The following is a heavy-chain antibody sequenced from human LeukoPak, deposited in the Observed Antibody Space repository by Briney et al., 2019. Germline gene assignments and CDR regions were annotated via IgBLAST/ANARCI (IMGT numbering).Heavy chain of an antibody. CDR2: ISGRGGST. CDR3: AKGTPGLYYYYGMDV. J-gene: IGHJ6*02. V-gene: IGHV3-23*01. D-gene: IGHD2-2*01. Sequence: SLRLSCAVSGFTFSSYSMSCVRQAPGKGLEWVSSISGRGGSTFYADSVKGRFTISRDNSKNTMYLQMNSLIAADTAVYYCAKGTPGLYYYYGMDVWGQGTTDSVSS. CDR1: GFTFSSYS.